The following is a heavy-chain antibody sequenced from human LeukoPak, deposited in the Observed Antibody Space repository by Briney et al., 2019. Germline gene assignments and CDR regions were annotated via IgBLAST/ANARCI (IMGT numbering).Heavy chain of an antibody. CDR1: GYTFSRHG. CDR2: ISTYNGNT. Sequence: GASAKVSCQASGYTFSRHGISWVRQARGQGLEWLGWISTYNGNTNYAQNLQGRVTMTTDTSTSRAYMELRSLGSADTAVYYCTRDAVAGIIYWGQGTLVTVSS. J-gene: IGHJ4*02. V-gene: IGHV1-18*01. CDR3: TRDAVAGIIY. D-gene: IGHD6-19*01.